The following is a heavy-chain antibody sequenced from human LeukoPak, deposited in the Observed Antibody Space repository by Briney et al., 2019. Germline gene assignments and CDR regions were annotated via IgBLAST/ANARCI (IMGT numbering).Heavy chain of an antibody. CDR2: ISSSGSTI. CDR3: ARDLTGTTAFNYYYYGMDV. V-gene: IGHV3-48*03. D-gene: IGHD1-7*01. J-gene: IGHJ6*02. CDR1: GFTFSSYE. Sequence: QAGGSLRLSCAASGFTFSSYEMNWVRQAPGKGLEWVSYISSSGSTIYYADSVKGRFTISRDNAKNSLYLQMNSLRAEDTAVYYCARDLTGTTAFNYYYYGMDVWGQGTTVTVSS.